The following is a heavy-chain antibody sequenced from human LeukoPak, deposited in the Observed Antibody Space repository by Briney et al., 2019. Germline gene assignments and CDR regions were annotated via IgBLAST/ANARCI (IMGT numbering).Heavy chain of an antibody. D-gene: IGHD5-18*01. CDR2: ISSSSNYI. J-gene: IGHJ3*02. CDR1: GFTFSDYT. CDR3: ARECMDTTMVDAFDI. Sequence: GGSLRLSCAASGFTFSDYTMNWVRQAPGKGLEWVSYISSSSNYIYYADSVKGRFTISRDNAKSSLYLQMNSLRAEDTAVYYCARECMDTTMVDAFDIWGQGTMVTVSS. V-gene: IGHV3-21*01.